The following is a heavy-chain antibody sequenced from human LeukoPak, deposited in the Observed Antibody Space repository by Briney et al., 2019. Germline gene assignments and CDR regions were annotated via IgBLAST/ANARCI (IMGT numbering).Heavy chain of an antibody. CDR2: ISYDVNTK. D-gene: IGHD5-12*01. CDR3: ATPSSRGYRGYDDAFDI. V-gene: IGHV3-30*01. J-gene: IGHJ3*02. Sequence: PGGSLRLSCATSGFTFTSYAMHWVRQAPGKGLERVAVISYDVNTKYYADSVKGRFTISRDNSENTVYLQMNSLRPEDTAVYYCATPSSRGYRGYDDAFDIWGQGTMVTVSS. CDR1: GFTFTSYA.